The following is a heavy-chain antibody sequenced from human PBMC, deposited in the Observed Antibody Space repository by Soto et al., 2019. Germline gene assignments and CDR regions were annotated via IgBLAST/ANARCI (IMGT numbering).Heavy chain of an antibody. V-gene: IGHV3-23*01. D-gene: IGHD5-18*01. CDR2: ISGSGGST. CDR3: AKKRGYSYGPDPGVGMDV. CDR1: GFTFSSYA. Sequence: PGGSLRLSCAASGFTFSSYAMSWVRQAPGKGLECVSAISGSGGSTYYADSVKGRFTISRDNSKNTLYLQMNSQRAEDTAVYYCAKKRGYSYGPDPGVGMDVWGQGTTVTVSS. J-gene: IGHJ6*02.